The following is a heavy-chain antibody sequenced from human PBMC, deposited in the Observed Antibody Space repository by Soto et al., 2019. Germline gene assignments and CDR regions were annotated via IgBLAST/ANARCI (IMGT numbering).Heavy chain of an antibody. CDR3: AKLEAPPTTWFPEPHNWFAP. D-gene: IGHD3-10*01. Sequence: GASLKISWKGSGYSFNSHWIGWVRQMPGKGLEWMGIIYPGDSDTRYSPSFQGQVTISADKSTNTAYLEWSSLKSSDTAMYYCAKLEAPPTTWFPEPHNWFAPWGGGTLDTVSP. V-gene: IGHV5-51*01. CDR1: GYSFNSHW. CDR2: IYPGDSDT. J-gene: IGHJ5*02.